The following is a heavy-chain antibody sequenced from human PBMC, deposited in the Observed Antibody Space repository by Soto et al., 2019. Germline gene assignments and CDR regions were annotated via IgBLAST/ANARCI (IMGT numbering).Heavy chain of an antibody. CDR1: GASISNSY. V-gene: IGHV4-59*04. CDR3: ATEEYYGDYRRYYGMDV. D-gene: IGHD4-17*01. Sequence: PSETLSLTCTVSGASISNSYWSWIRQPPGKGLEWIGHIYYSGSTYYNPSLKSRVTISVDTSKNQFSLKLSSVTAADTAVYYCATEEYYGDYRRYYGMDVWGQGTTVTVSS. J-gene: IGHJ6*02. CDR2: IYYSGST.